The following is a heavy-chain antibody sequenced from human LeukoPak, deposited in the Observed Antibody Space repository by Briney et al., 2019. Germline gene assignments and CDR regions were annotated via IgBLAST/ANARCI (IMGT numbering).Heavy chain of an antibody. CDR2: ISASGGTT. V-gene: IGHV3-23*01. CDR1: GFTFSSYA. Sequence: GGSLRLSCAASGFTFSSYAMRWVRQAPGKGLEWVSTISASGGTTFYADSVKGRFTISRDNSKSSLYLQMNSLRDEDTAVYYCARDYYNSGSYPSDYWGQGTLVTVSS. CDR3: ARDYYNSGSYPSDY. D-gene: IGHD3-10*01. J-gene: IGHJ4*02.